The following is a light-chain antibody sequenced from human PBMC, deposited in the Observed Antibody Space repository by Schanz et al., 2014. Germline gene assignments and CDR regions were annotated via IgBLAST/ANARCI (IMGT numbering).Light chain of an antibody. Sequence: ESVLTQSPDTLSVSPGERATLSCRASEPTATNFFAWYQKKPGQAPRLLIYDASNRASGVPARFSGSGSGTDFTLTISKLEPEDFAVYYCQQFGSSPWTFGQGTRVEI. CDR2: DAS. CDR1: EPTATNF. V-gene: IGKV3-20*01. J-gene: IGKJ1*01. CDR3: QQFGSSPWT.